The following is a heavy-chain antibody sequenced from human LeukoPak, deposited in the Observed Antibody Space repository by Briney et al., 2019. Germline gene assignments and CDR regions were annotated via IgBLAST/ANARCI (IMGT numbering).Heavy chain of an antibody. V-gene: IGHV3-21*01. J-gene: IGHJ4*02. Sequence: GGSLRLSCVVSGFTFSSYSMNWVRQAPGKGLEWVSSISSSSSYIYYADSVKGRFTISRDNAKNSLYLQMNSLRAEDTAVYYCARDLVVVPPFDYWGQGTLVTVSS. CDR2: ISSSSSYI. CDR3: ARDLVVVPPFDY. CDR1: GFTFSSYS. D-gene: IGHD2-2*01.